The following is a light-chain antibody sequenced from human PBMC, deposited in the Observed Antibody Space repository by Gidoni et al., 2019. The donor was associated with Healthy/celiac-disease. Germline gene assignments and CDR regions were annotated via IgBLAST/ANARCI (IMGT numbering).Light chain of an antibody. CDR2: AAS. V-gene: IGKV1-39*01. CDR3: QQSYSTPPERS. J-gene: IGKJ2*04. CDR1: QSISSY. Sequence: DIQMTQSPSSLSASVGDRVTITCRASQSISSYLNWYQQKPGNAPKLLISAASSLQSGVPSRFSGSGSGTDFTLTISSLQPEDFATYYCQQSYSTPPERSFGQGTKLEIK.